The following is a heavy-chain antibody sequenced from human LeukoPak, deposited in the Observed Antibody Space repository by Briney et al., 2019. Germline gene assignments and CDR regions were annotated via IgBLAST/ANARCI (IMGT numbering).Heavy chain of an antibody. J-gene: IGHJ3*02. Sequence: SETLSLTCTVSGGSMSSYYWNWIRQSPGKGLEWIGFIYDSGSTNYNPPLKSRVTMSVDTSKNQFSLKLSSVTAADTAVYYCASSDSGRAFDIWGQGTMVTVSS. CDR1: GGSMSSYY. CDR3: ASSDSGRAFDI. CDR2: IYDSGST. V-gene: IGHV4-59*08. D-gene: IGHD1-26*01.